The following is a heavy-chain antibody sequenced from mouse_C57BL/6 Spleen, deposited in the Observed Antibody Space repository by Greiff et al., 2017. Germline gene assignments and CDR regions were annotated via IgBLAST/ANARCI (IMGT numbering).Heavy chain of an antibody. Sequence: VQLQQPGAELVKPGASVKLSCKASGYTFTSYWMHWVKQRPGQGLEWIGMIHPNSGSTNYNEKFKSKATLTVDTSSSTAYMQLSSLTSEDSAVYYCAAYYSNYEYFDVWGTGTTVTVSS. J-gene: IGHJ1*03. D-gene: IGHD2-5*01. V-gene: IGHV1-64*01. CDR2: IHPNSGST. CDR1: GYTFTSYW. CDR3: AAYYSNYEYFDV.